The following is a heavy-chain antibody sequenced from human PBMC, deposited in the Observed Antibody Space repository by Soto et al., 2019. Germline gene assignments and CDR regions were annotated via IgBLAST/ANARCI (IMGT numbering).Heavy chain of an antibody. CDR2: ISAYNGNT. J-gene: IGHJ4*02. V-gene: IGHV1-18*01. Sequence: GASLKVSCKASGYTFTSYGISWVRQAPGQGLEWMGWISAYNGNTNYAQKLQGRVTMTTDTSTSTAYMELRSLRSDDTAVYYCARAYGIAVAGDFDYWGQGTLVTVSS. CDR3: ARAYGIAVAGDFDY. D-gene: IGHD6-19*01. CDR1: GYTFTSYG.